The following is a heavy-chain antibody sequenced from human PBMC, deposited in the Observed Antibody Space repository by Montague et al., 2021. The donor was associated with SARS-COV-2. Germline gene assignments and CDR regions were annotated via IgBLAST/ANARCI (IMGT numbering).Heavy chain of an antibody. CDR2: IFSAGDT. Sequence: SETLSLTCSVSGDSMSSDRYYWGWIRQPPGKGLEWITCIFSAGDTYYNPSLQSRVTISLDTSKNQFSLNLDSVTAADTAVYYCAGQRLGFCNGGSCFSTLAFWGHGILVTVSS. V-gene: IGHV4-39*01. D-gene: IGHD2-15*01. J-gene: IGHJ4*01. CDR3: AGQRLGFCNGGSCFSTLAF. CDR1: GDSMSSDRYY.